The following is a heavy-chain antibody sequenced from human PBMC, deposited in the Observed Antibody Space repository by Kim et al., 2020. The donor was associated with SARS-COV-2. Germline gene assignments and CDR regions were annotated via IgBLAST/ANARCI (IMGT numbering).Heavy chain of an antibody. CDR3: ARVGGIAAHFDY. J-gene: IGHJ4*02. D-gene: IGHD6-25*01. V-gene: IGHV4-59*01. Sequence: NYNPYLKSRVTISVDTSKNQFSLKLSSVTAAETAVYYCARVGGIAAHFDYWGQGTLVTVSS.